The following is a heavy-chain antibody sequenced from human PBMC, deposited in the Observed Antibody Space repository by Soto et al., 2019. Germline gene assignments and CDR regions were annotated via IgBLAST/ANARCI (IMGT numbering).Heavy chain of an antibody. D-gene: IGHD3-3*01. Sequence: GGSLRLSCAASGFTFSSYAMSWVRQAPGKGLEWVSAISGSGGSTYYADSVKGRFTISRDNSKNTLYLQMNSLRAEDTAVYYCAKGGGFWSGYYGLRIFDYWGQGTLVTVSS. CDR3: AKGGGFWSGYYGLRIFDY. CDR1: GFTFSSYA. V-gene: IGHV3-23*01. CDR2: ISGSGGST. J-gene: IGHJ4*02.